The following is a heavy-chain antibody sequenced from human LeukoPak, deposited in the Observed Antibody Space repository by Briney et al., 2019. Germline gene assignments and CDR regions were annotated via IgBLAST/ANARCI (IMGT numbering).Heavy chain of an antibody. CDR3: AKIASVDPG. D-gene: IGHD5/OR15-5a*01. Sequence: GGPLRLSCAASGFTFSSYAMSWVRQAPGKGLEWVSGISASGSSTHYADSVKGRFTISRDNSKNTLYVQMNSLRVEDTAVYYCAKIASVDPGWGQGTLVTVSS. CDR1: GFTFSSYA. J-gene: IGHJ4*02. V-gene: IGHV3-23*01. CDR2: ISASGSST.